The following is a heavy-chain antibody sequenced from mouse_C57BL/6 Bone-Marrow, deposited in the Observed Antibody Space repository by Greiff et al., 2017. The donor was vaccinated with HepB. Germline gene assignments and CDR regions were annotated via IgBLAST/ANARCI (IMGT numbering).Heavy chain of an antibody. D-gene: IGHD1-1*01. CDR3: ARDSTSTVVAPGFAY. J-gene: IGHJ3*01. Sequence: VQLQQPGAELVKPGASVKMSCKASGYTFTSYWITWVKQRPGQGLEWIGDIYPGSGSTNYNEKFKSKATLTVDTSSSTAYMQLRSLTSEDAAVYYCARDSTSTVVAPGFAYWGQGALVTVSA. CDR1: GYTFTSYW. V-gene: IGHV1-55*01. CDR2: IYPGSGST.